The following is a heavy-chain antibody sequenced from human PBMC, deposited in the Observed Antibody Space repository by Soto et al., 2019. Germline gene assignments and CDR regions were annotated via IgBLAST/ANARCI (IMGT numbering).Heavy chain of an antibody. CDR2: ISGGAETT. D-gene: IGHD3-10*01. V-gene: IGHV3-23*01. CDR1: GFTFNNYA. Sequence: EVQLLESGGGLVQPGGSLRLSCAASGFTFNNYAMTWVRQAPGKGLQWVSSISGGAETTYYADSVKGRFTISREDAKNTRSLQMNSRRAEDTAVYYGAQYGSYSSGGSKDHKTFNYCGHGTPVTVSS. J-gene: IGHJ4*01. CDR3: AQYGSYSSGGSKDHKTFNY.